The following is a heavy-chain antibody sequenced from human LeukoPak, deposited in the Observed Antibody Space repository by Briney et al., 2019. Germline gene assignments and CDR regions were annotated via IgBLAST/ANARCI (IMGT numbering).Heavy chain of an antibody. Sequence: SETLSLTCTVSGDSISSSSSYWGWIRQPPGEGLEWIGSIYHSGSTYYNPSLKSRVTISVDTSKNQFSLKLSSVTAADTAVYYCARVAPAQYGDYGGGGYWGQGTLVTVSS. V-gene: IGHV4-39*07. J-gene: IGHJ4*02. CDR1: GDSISSSSSY. CDR2: IYHSGST. CDR3: ARVAPAQYGDYGGGGY. D-gene: IGHD4-17*01.